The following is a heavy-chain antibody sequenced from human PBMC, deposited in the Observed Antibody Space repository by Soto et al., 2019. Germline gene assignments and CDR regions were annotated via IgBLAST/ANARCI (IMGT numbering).Heavy chain of an antibody. CDR2: IFPSDSDT. V-gene: IGHV5-51*01. CDR1: GYRFTSYW. J-gene: IGHJ5*02. CDR3: ARKDKSGYFNWFDP. D-gene: IGHD3-22*01. Sequence: GESLKSSCRTSGYRFTSYWIAGVRQVPGKGLEWIGIIFPSDSDTRYSPSFQGQVTISADRSTSTVFLQWASLKASDTAVYFCARKDKSGYFNWFDPWGQGTLVTVSS.